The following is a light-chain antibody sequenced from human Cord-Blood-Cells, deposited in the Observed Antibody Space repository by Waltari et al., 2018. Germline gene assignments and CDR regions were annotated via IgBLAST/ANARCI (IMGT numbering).Light chain of an antibody. CDR2: GAS. CDR1: QSVSRN. CDR3: QQYNNWPPV. J-gene: IGKJ1*01. Sequence: EIVMTQSPATLSVSPGERATLSCRASQSVSRNLAWYQQKPGQAPRLLIYGASTRATGIPARFSGSGSGTEFTLTISSLQSEDFAVYYCQQYNNWPPVFGQGTKVEIK. V-gene: IGKV3-15*01.